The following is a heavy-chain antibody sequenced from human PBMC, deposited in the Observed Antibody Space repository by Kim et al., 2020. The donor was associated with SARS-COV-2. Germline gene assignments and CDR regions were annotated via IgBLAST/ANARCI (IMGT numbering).Heavy chain of an antibody. V-gene: IGHV3-33*01. D-gene: IGHD3-10*01. CDR2: IWYDGSNK. J-gene: IGHJ6*02. CDR1: GFTFSSYG. Sequence: GGSLRLSCAASGFTFSSYGMHWVRQAPGKGLEWVAVIWYDGSNKYYADSVKGRFTISRDNSKNTLYLQMNSLRAEDTAVYYCARDEEPLGFGELMGNYYGMDVWGQGTTVTVSS. CDR3: ARDEEPLGFGELMGNYYGMDV.